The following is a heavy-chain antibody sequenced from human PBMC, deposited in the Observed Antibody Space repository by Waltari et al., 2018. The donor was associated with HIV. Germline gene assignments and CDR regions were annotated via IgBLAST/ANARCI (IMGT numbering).Heavy chain of an antibody. CDR3: ARVAGAARRGGMDV. CDR2: IWYEGSNK. Sequence: QVQLVESGGGVVQPGRSLRLSCAASGFTFSSYGMHWVRQAPGKGLEWVAVIWYEGSNKNSADSVMCRFPISRGNSKNTLYLQMNSLRAEDTAVYYCARVAGAARRGGMDVWGQGTTVTVSS. CDR1: GFTFSSYG. D-gene: IGHD6-6*01. J-gene: IGHJ6*02. V-gene: IGHV3-33*01.